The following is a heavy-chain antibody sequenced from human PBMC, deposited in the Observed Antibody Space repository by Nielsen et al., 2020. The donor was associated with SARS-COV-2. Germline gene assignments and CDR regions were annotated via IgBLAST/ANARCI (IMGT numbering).Heavy chain of an antibody. CDR2: ISGSGGST. CDR1: GFTFSSYA. V-gene: IGHV3-23*01. Sequence: GESLKISCAASGFTFSSYAMSWVRQAPGKGLEWVSAISGSGGSTYYADSVKGRFTISRDNSKNTLYLQMNSLRAEDTAVYYCAKFRLGGQVYDYWGQGTLVTVSS. J-gene: IGHJ4*02. CDR3: AKFRLGGQVYDY. D-gene: IGHD2-15*01.